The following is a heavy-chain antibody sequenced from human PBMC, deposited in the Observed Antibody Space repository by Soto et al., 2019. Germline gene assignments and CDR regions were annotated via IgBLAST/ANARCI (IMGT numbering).Heavy chain of an antibody. Sequence: TSETLSLTCTVSGGSISSYYWSWIRQPPGKGLEWIGYSYYSGSTNYNPSLKSRVTISVDTDKNQFSLKLSPVTAADTAEYYCARGATIFGVVKGGDWFDPWGQGTLVTVSS. CDR1: GGSISSYY. CDR2: SYYSGST. V-gene: IGHV4-59*01. D-gene: IGHD3-3*01. CDR3: ARGATIFGVVKGGDWFDP. J-gene: IGHJ5*02.